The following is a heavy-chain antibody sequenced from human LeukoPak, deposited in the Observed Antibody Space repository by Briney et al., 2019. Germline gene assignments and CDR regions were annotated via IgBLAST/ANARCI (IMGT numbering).Heavy chain of an antibody. D-gene: IGHD3-3*01. V-gene: IGHV3-7*01. J-gene: IGHJ6*02. CDR3: ASLRFLEWLPWYYYGMDV. CDR1: GFTFSSYW. Sequence: PGGSLRLSCAASGFTFSSYWMSWVRQAPGKGLEWVANIKQDGSEKYYVDSVKGRFTISRDNAENSLYLQMNSLRAEDTAVYYYASLRFLEWLPWYYYGMDVWGQGTTVTVSS. CDR2: IKQDGSEK.